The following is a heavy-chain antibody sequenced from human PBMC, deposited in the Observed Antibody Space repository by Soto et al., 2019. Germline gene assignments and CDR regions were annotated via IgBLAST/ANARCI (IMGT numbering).Heavy chain of an antibody. CDR1: GFTFSNFG. V-gene: IGHV3-30*03. CDR2: IPYGGSNT. D-gene: IGHD6-13*01. CDR3: ARDLENSSSPNL. J-gene: IGHJ4*02. Sequence: QVQLVESGGGVVQPGRSLRLSCVASGFTFSNFGMHWVRQAPGKGLEWVALIPYGGSNTYYADSVKGRFTIFRDNSKNTLYLQMNSLRGDDTAVYYRARDLENSSSPNLWGQGTLVTVSS.